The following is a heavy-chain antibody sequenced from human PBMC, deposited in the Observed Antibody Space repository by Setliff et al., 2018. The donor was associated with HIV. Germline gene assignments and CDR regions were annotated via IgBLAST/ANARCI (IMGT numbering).Heavy chain of an antibody. CDR2: VSSRGDT. J-gene: IGHJ4*02. CDR1: GGSFSDYY. CDR3: ARAAAGNTGPFDL. Sequence: KPSETLSLTCAVYGGSFSDYYWSWIRQPAGKGLEWIGRVSSRGDTNYNPSLKSRVTMSVDTSKNQFSLKLTSVTASDTAVYYCARAAAGNTGPFDLWGQGSPVTVSS. D-gene: IGHD4-17*01. V-gene: IGHV4-59*10.